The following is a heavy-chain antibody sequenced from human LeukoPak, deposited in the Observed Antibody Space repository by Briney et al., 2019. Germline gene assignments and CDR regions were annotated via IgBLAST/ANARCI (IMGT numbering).Heavy chain of an antibody. V-gene: IGHV5-51*01. CDR2: IDPVDSST. D-gene: IGHD3/OR15-3a*01. J-gene: IGHJ3*01. CDR1: GYSFTRYW. Sequence: GQALNISCKGSGYSFTRYWIGWGRQMPGKGLGWRGMIDPVDSSTRYSPSFQGQVTISADKSISTAYVQWSSLKASDNAMYYCARSWTGDTFDFWGQGTLVIVSS. CDR3: ARSWTGDTFDF.